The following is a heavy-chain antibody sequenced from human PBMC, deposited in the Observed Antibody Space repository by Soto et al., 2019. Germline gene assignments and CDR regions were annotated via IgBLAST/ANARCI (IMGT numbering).Heavy chain of an antibody. CDR3: ATANNTSPFDY. J-gene: IGHJ4*02. CDR1: GFTFADSG. V-gene: IGHV1-58*01. Sequence: SVKVSCNSSGFTFADSGVQWVLQARGQSLEWIGRIIVDSGNTKSAEKFTERVSMSWDMSTSTAFMELRSLSSDDTAVYYCATANNTSPFDYWGLGPLVTVSS. CDR2: IIVDSGNT. D-gene: IGHD1-26*01.